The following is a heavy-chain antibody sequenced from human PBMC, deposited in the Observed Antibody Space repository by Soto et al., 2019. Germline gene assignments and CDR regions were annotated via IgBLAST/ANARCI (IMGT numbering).Heavy chain of an antibody. J-gene: IGHJ4*02. Sequence: QVQLVQSGAEVKKPGASEKVSCKASGYTFTSYGISWVRQAPGQGLEWMGWISAYNGNTNYAQKLQGRVTMTTDTSTSTAYMELRSLRSDDTAVYYCARDSDLRYFDILLDYWGQGTLVTVSS. CDR1: GYTFTSYG. D-gene: IGHD3-9*01. CDR3: ARDSDLRYFDILLDY. CDR2: ISAYNGNT. V-gene: IGHV1-18*04.